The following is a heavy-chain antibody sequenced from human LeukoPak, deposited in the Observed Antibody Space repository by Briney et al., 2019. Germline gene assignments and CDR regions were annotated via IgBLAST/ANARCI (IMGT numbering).Heavy chain of an antibody. D-gene: IGHD4-17*01. J-gene: IGHJ4*02. Sequence: PSETLSLTCAVYGRSFSGYYWSWIRQPPGKGLEWIGEINHSGSTNYNPSLKSRVTISVDTSKNQFSLKLSSVTAADTAVYYCARGVYGDYGGDYFDYWGQGTLVTVSS. CDR1: GRSFSGYY. CDR3: ARGVYGDYGGDYFDY. V-gene: IGHV4-34*01. CDR2: INHSGST.